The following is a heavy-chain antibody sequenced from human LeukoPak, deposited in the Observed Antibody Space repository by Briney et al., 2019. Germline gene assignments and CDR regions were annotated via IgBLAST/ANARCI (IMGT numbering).Heavy chain of an antibody. V-gene: IGHV4-34*01. CDR3: ARDAPSYYYDSSGYSHAFDI. J-gene: IGHJ3*02. CDR2: INHSGST. Sequence: PSETLSLTCAVYGGSFSGYYWSWIRQPPGKGLESIGEINHSGSTNYNPSLKSRVTISVDTSKNQFSLKLSSVSAADTAVYYCARDAPSYYYDSSGYSHAFDIWGQGTMVTVSS. D-gene: IGHD3-22*01. CDR1: GGSFSGYY.